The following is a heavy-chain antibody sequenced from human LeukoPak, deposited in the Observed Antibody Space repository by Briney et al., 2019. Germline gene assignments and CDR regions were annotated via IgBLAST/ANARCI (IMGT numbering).Heavy chain of an antibody. V-gene: IGHV4-59*01. CDR2: IYYSGST. D-gene: IGHD2-21*01. CDR3: ARAMWRDWFDP. CDR1: GGSISSYY. Sequence: SETLSLTCTVSGGSISSYYWSWIRQPPGKGLEWIGYIYYSGSTNYNPSLKSRVTISVDTSKNQFSLKLTSATAADTAVYYCARAMWRDWFDPWGQGTLVTVSS. J-gene: IGHJ5*02.